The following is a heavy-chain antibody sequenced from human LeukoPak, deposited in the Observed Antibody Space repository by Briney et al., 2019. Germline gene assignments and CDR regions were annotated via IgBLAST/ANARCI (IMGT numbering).Heavy chain of an antibody. CDR1: GFSLRSYA. CDR2: ISYDGVNK. J-gene: IGHJ4*02. V-gene: IGHV3-30*04. CDR3: VRSTSITSYLNF. Sequence: PGGSLRLSCVASGFSLRSYAFHWVRQAPGRGLESVAVISYDGVNKFYSDSVKGRFTISRDDAENTVFLQMNGLRAEDTAVYSCVRSTSITSYLNFWGQGTLVTVSS. D-gene: IGHD2-21*01.